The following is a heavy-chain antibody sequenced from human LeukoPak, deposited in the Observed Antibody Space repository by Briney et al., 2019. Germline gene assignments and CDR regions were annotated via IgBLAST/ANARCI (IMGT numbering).Heavy chain of an antibody. CDR2: IYPGDSDT. D-gene: IGHD3-22*01. CDR3: ARTYYYDSSGDYDAFDI. V-gene: IGHV5-51*01. CDR1: GYSFTSYW. Sequence: GESLKISRKGSGYSFTSYWIGWVRQMPGKGLEWMGIIYPGDSDTRYSPSFQGQVTISADKSISTAYLQWSSLKASDTAMYYCARTYYYDSSGDYDAFDIWGQGTMVTVSS. J-gene: IGHJ3*02.